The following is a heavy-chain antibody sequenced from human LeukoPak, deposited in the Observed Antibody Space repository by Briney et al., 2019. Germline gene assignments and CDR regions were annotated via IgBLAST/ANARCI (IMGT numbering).Heavy chain of an antibody. D-gene: IGHD2-15*01. CDR3: ARTKLGFCSGGSCYRYFDN. CDR2: IYYSGAT. CDR1: GGSISSSSYY. V-gene: IGHV4-39*01. Sequence: SETLSLTCTVSGGSISSSSYYWGWIRQPPGKGLEWIGSIYYSGATYYNPSLRSRVTISVDTSKNQFSLKLSSVTAADTAVYFCARTKLGFCSGGSCYRYFDNWGQGTLVTVSS. J-gene: IGHJ4*02.